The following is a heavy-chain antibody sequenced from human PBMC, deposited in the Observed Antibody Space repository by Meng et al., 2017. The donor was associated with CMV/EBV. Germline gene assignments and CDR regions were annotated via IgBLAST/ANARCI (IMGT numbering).Heavy chain of an antibody. Sequence: SVKVSCKASGGTFSSYAISWVRQAPGQGREGMGGIIPIFGTANYAQKFQGRVTITTDESTSTAYMELSSLRSEDTAVYYCARAYCGGDCYSGVGYYGMDVWGQGTTVTVSS. CDR2: IIPIFGTA. CDR1: GGTFSSYA. V-gene: IGHV1-69*05. CDR3: ARAYCGGDCYSGVGYYGMDV. J-gene: IGHJ6*02. D-gene: IGHD2-21*01.